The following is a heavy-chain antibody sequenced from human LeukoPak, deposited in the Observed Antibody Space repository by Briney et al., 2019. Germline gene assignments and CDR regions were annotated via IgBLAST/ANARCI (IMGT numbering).Heavy chain of an antibody. Sequence: PGGSLRLSCAASGFTFSNYWMHWVRQTPGKGLVWVSTIPDRGGGTYYADSVKGRSTISRDNSRNTLYLQMNSLRAEDTAVYYCAKDLEYQILWCFFVPWRPGTLVTVSS. CDR1: GFTFSNYW. V-gene: IGHV3-23*01. J-gene: IGHJ5*02. CDR2: IPDRGGGT. CDR3: AKDLEYQILWCFFVP. D-gene: IGHD2-2*01.